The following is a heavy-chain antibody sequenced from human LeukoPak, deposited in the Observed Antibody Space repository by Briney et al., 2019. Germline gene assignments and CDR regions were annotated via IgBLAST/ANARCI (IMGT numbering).Heavy chain of an antibody. Sequence: GGSLRLSCAASGFTFSNCAMSWVRQAPEKGLEWVSGISGSGSSTYYADSVKGRFTISRDNSKNTLYLQMNSLRAEDTAVYYCAKAEGLTIADYWGQGTLVTVSS. CDR2: ISGSGSST. D-gene: IGHD3-10*01. CDR1: GFTFSNCA. J-gene: IGHJ4*02. V-gene: IGHV3-23*01. CDR3: AKAEGLTIADY.